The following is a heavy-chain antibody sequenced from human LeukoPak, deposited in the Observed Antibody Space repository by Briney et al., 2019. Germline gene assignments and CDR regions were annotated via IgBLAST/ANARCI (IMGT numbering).Heavy chain of an antibody. V-gene: IGHV3-30-3*01. CDR3: ARKGYYDSSGYYYVSDRPFDY. CDR1: GFTFSSYA. Sequence: PGRSLRLSCAASGFTFSSYAMHWVRQAPGKGLEWVAVISYDGSNKYYADSVKGRFTISRDNSKNTLYLQMNSLRAEDTAVYYCARKGYYDSSGYYYVSDRPFDYWGQGTLVTVSS. J-gene: IGHJ4*02. D-gene: IGHD3-22*01. CDR2: ISYDGSNK.